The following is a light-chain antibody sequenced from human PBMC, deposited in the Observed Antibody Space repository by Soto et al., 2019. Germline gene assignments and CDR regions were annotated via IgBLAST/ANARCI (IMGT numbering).Light chain of an antibody. J-gene: IGKJ1*01. CDR3: QQYNNWPGT. CDR1: QSVSSN. Sequence: EIVMTQSPATLSVSPGERATLSCRASQSVSSNLAWYQQKPGQAPRLLIYGASTRATGIPARFSGSGSGTEFTFTISSLQSEDFAVYYCQQYNNWPGTLGQGTKV. CDR2: GAS. V-gene: IGKV3-15*01.